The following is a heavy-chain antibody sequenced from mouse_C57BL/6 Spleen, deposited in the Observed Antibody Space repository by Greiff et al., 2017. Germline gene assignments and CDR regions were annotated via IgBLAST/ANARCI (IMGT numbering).Heavy chain of an antibody. CDR3: ARHSQLRPKYYFDY. D-gene: IGHD3-2*02. V-gene: IGHV5-9*01. J-gene: IGHJ2*01. Sequence: EVKLVESGGGLVKPGGSLKLSCAASGFTFSSYTMSWVRQTPEKRLEWVATISGGGGNTYYPDSVKGRFTISRDNAKNTLYLQMSTLRYEDTALYYGARHSQLRPKYYFDYWGQGTTRTVSS. CDR2: ISGGGGNT. CDR1: GFTFSSYT.